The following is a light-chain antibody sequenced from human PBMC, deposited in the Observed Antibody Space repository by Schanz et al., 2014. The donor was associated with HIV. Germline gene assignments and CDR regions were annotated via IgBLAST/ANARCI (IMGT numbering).Light chain of an antibody. Sequence: QSALTQPPSASGSPGQSVTISCTGTSSDVGAFNFVSWYQQHPGKAPKLMIYEVTKRPSGVPDRFSGSKSGDTASLTVSGLQAEDEADYFCLTWDDSLNAWVFGGGTKLTVL. CDR3: LTWDDSLNAWV. V-gene: IGLV2-8*01. CDR1: SSDVGAFNF. CDR2: EVT. J-gene: IGLJ3*02.